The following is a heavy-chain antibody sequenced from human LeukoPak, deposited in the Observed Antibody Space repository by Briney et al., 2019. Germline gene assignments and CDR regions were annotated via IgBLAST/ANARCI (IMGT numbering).Heavy chain of an antibody. CDR2: FKSRRDGGTT. CDR3: TAEQWQRFGY. Sequence: GGSLRLSCAASAASGFTFTYAWMSWVRQALGKGLEWVGRFKSRRDGGTTDYAAAVKGRFTISRDDSKNTLWLQMNSLKTEDTAVYYCTAEQWQRFGYWGQGTLVTVSS. J-gene: IGHJ4*02. CDR1: GFTFTYAW. V-gene: IGHV3-15*01. D-gene: IGHD5-12*01.